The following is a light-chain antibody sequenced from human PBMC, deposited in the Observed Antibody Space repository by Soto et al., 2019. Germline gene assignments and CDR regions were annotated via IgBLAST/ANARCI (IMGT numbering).Light chain of an antibody. CDR3: TSYTTSGAWV. Sequence: QPVLTQPASVSGSPGQSITISCTGTSSDIGAYNYASWYQQHPGKAPKLMIYEVSNRPTGVSNRFSGSKSANTASLTISGLQAEDEADYYCTSYTTSGAWVFGGGTKLTVL. CDR1: SSDIGAYNY. V-gene: IGLV2-14*01. J-gene: IGLJ3*02. CDR2: EVS.